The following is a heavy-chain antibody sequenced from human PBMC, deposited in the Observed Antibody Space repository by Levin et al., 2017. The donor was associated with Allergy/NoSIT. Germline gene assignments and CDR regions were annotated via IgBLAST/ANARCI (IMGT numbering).Heavy chain of an antibody. D-gene: IGHD3-22*01. Sequence: RAGGSLRLSCAASGFPFSLYPMHWVRQTPGEGLHWLAVISHDASEELYADYGKGRFTISRDNSNNTLYLELSSLRPEDTGVYFCIRGKRRLSMISGFGHWGQGALVTV. CDR2: ISHDASEE. J-gene: IGHJ4*02. CDR3: IRGKRRLSMISGFGH. CDR1: GFPFSLYP. V-gene: IGHV3-30*04.